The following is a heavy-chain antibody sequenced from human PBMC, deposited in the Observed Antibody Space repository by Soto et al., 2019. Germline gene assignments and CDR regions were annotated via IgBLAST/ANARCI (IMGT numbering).Heavy chain of an antibody. J-gene: IGHJ6*02. Sequence: PSETLSLTCTVSGGSISSGGYYWSWIRQNPGKGLEWIGYIYYSGSTYYNPSLKSRVTISVDTSKNQFSLKLSSVTAADTAVYYCARAARGLYYDSSDGMDVWGQGTTVTSP. D-gene: IGHD3-22*01. CDR3: ARAARGLYYDSSDGMDV. V-gene: IGHV4-31*03. CDR2: IYYSGST. CDR1: GGSISSGGYY.